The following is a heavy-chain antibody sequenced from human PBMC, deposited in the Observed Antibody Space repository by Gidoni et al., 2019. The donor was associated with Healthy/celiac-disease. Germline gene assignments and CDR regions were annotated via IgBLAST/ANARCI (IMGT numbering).Heavy chain of an antibody. D-gene: IGHD6-19*01. CDR3: ARVYSSGVFDY. Sequence: EVQLVESGGGLVQPGGSLRLSCAASGFTFSSYWMSWVRQAQGKGLEWVANIKQDGSEKYYVDSVKGRFTISRDNAKNSLYLQMNSLRAEDTAVYYCARVYSSGVFDYWGQGTLVTVSS. CDR2: IKQDGSEK. V-gene: IGHV3-7*03. CDR1: GFTFSSYW. J-gene: IGHJ4*02.